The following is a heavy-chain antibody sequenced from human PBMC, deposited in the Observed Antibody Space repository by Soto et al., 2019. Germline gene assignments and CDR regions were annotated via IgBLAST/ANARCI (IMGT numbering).Heavy chain of an antibody. V-gene: IGHV4-61*03. J-gene: IGHJ5*02. D-gene: IGHD3-9*01. CDR3: ARMRADYDVFTGFYSLSWFDP. Sequence: SETLSLTCTVSGDSVTNGTDYWSWIRQPPGKGLEWIGYIHYSGISNSSPSLKSRVTTSIDTSKNHFSLKLSSVTAADTAMYYCARMRADYDVFTGFYSLSWFDPGGQGVLVPVSS. CDR1: GDSVTNGTDY. CDR2: IHYSGIS.